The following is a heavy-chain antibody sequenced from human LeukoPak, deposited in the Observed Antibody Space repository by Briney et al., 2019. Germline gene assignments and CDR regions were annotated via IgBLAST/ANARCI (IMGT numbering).Heavy chain of an antibody. V-gene: IGHV3-43*01. D-gene: IGHD1-26*01. CDR1: GFTFDDYT. CDR3: AKDIGWELLRGFDY. Sequence: GGSLRLSCAASGFTFDDYTMHWVRQAPGKGLEWVSLISWDGGSTYYADSVKGRFTISRDNSKNSLYLQMNSLRTEDTALYYCAKDIGWELLRGFDYWGQGTLVTVSS. J-gene: IGHJ4*02. CDR2: ISWDGGST.